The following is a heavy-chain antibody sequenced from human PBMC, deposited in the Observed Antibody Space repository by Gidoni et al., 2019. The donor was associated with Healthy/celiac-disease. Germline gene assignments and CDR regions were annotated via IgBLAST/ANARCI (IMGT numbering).Heavy chain of an antibody. CDR1: GFPFSSYV. CDR3: AKDGSYYYFDY. D-gene: IGHD1-26*01. CDR2: ISYDGSNK. J-gene: IGHJ4*02. V-gene: IGHV3-30*18. Sequence: QVQLVESGGGVVQPWRSLSLSCAASGFPFSSYVMHWVRQAPGKGLEWVAVISYDGSNKYYADSVKGRFTIYRDNSKNTLYLQMNSLRAEDTAVYYCAKDGSYYYFDYWGQGTLVTVSS.